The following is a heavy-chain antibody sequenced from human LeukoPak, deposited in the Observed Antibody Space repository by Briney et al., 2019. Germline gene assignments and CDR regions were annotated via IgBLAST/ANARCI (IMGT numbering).Heavy chain of an antibody. V-gene: IGHV3-48*04. CDR3: AREGRVSGYDFDC. D-gene: IGHD5-12*01. CDR1: GFTFSDHS. J-gene: IGHJ4*02. CDR2: ISRTSSAR. Sequence: GGSLRLSCTASGFTFSDHSMNWVRQAPGKGLEWVSYISRTSSARYYADSVKGRFSISRDNAKNTLYLQMNSLRVEDTAVYYCAREGRVSGYDFDCWGQGTLVTVSS.